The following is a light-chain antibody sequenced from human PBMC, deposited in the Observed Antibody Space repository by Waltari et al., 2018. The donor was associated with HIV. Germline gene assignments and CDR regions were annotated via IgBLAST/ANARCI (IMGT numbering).Light chain of an antibody. CDR1: QRLLRSDGNTY. J-gene: IGKJ2*01. CDR2: RVS. Sequence: EVLMSQSPLALPVSLERTASLSSTARQRLLRSDGNTYLNWLQQRPGQAPRRLIYRVSTRASGVPDRFSGSGSGTDFILKISRVEAEDVGMYYCLQCSYWPYTFGQGTKLEIK. V-gene: IGKV2-30*02. CDR3: LQCSYWPYT.